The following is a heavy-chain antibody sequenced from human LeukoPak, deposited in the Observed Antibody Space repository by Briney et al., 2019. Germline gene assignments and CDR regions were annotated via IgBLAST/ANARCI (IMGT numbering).Heavy chain of an antibody. Sequence: PGGSLRLSCAASGFSFSYFWMHWVRQAPGKGLVWVSRINRDGSGTSYADSVKGPFTISRDNAKNTLSLQMNSLRAEDTAVYYCTRELEYRGSPDDAFDIWGQGTMVTVSS. CDR2: INRDGSGT. V-gene: IGHV3-74*01. CDR3: TRELEYRGSPDDAFDI. CDR1: GFSFSYFW. J-gene: IGHJ3*02. D-gene: IGHD1-26*01.